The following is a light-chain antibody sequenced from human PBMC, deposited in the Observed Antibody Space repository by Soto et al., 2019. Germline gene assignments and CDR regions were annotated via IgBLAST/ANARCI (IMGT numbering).Light chain of an antibody. CDR1: SVDVGAYDF. Sequence: QSALTQPHSVSGSPGQSVTISCTGTSVDVGAYDFVSWYQQHPGKAPKLLIYVVSGRPSGVPDRFSGSKSDNTASLTVSGLQADDEADYYCTSYTGGNNLYVFGTGTKVTVL. J-gene: IGLJ1*01. V-gene: IGLV2-8*01. CDR3: TSYTGGNNLYV. CDR2: VVS.